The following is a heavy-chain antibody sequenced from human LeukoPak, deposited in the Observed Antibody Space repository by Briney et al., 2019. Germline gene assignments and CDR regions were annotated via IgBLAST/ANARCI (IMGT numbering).Heavy chain of an antibody. Sequence: GASVKVSCKTSGYTFTDYGFSWVRQAPGQGLEWMGWISPYNGNTRYTQKFQDRVTMTTDTSAGTAYMELRSLRSDDTAVYYCARDPRHMVTTKYNAFDIWGQGTMSPSLQ. J-gene: IGHJ3*02. D-gene: IGHD4-17*01. CDR3: ARDPRHMVTTKYNAFDI. CDR2: ISPYNGNT. CDR1: GYTFTDYG. V-gene: IGHV1-18*01.